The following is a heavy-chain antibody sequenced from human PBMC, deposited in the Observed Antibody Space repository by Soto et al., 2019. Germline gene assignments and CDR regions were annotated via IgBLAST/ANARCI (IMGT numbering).Heavy chain of an antibody. CDR1: GFTFNNYA. CDR2: ISGSGGNT. CDR3: AKEVGGYCSGGSCYLTNGFNI. V-gene: IGHV3-23*01. J-gene: IGHJ3*02. D-gene: IGHD2-15*01. Sequence: PGGSLRLSCAASGFTFNNYAMSWVRQAPGKGLEWVSAISGSGGNTYYAVSVKGRFTISRDNSKNTLYLQMNSLRAEDTAVYYCAKEVGGYCSGGSCYLTNGFNIWGQGTLVTVSS.